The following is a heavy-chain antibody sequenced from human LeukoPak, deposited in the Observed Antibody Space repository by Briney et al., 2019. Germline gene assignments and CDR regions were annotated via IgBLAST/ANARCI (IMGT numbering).Heavy chain of an antibody. V-gene: IGHV1-18*01. J-gene: IGHJ4*02. Sequence: GASVKVSCKASGYTFTSYGISWVRQAPGQGLEWMGWISAYNGNTNYAQKLQGRVTMTTDTSTSTAYMELRSLRSDDTAVYYCARDESEQWLVHSGYWGQGTLVTVSS. D-gene: IGHD6-19*01. CDR1: GYTFTSYG. CDR2: ISAYNGNT. CDR3: ARDESEQWLVHSGY.